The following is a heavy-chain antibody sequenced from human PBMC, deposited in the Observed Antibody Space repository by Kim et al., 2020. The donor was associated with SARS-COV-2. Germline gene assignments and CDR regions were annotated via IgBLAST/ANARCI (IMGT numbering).Heavy chain of an antibody. V-gene: IGHV4-39*01. CDR1: GGSISSSSYY. CDR2: IYYSGST. J-gene: IGHJ4*02. CDR3: ARQDSSGWYYFDY. Sequence: SETLSLTCTVSGGSISSSSYYWGWIRQPPGKGLEWIGSIYYSGSTYYNPSLKSRVTISVDTSKNQFSLKLSSVTAADTAVYYCARQDSSGWYYFDYWGQG. D-gene: IGHD6-19*01.